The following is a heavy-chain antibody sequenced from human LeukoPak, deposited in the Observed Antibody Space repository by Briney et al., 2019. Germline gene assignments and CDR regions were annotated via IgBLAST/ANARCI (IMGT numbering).Heavy chain of an antibody. Sequence: GGSLRLSCAASGFTFTGYTMHWVRQAPGKGLEWVAVISYDGSNKYYADSVKGRFTISRDNPKNTLYLQMSSLRAEDTAVYYCATDYGKDPLYFDYWGQGTLVTVSS. J-gene: IGHJ4*02. CDR1: GFTFTGYT. CDR3: ATDYGKDPLYFDY. V-gene: IGHV3-30*04. D-gene: IGHD3-16*01. CDR2: ISYDGSNK.